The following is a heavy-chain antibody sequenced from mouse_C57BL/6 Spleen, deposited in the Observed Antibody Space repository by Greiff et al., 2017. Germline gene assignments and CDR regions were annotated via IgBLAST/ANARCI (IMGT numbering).Heavy chain of an antibody. Sequence: VQLKESGPGLVKPSQSLSLTCSVTGYSITSGYYWNWIRQFPGNKLEWMGYISYDGSDNYNPSLKNRISITLATSKNQFFLKLNSVTTEDTATYYFARDIYDGYYGAMYDWGQGTSVTVSS. CDR2: ISYDGSD. CDR3: ARDIYDGYYGAMYD. V-gene: IGHV3-6*01. J-gene: IGHJ4*01. CDR1: GYSITSGYY. D-gene: IGHD2-3*01.